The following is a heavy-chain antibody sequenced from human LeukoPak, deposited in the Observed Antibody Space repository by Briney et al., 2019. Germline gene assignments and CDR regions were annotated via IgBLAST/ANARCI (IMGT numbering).Heavy chain of an antibody. D-gene: IGHD3-22*01. J-gene: IGHJ4*02. Sequence: SETLSLTCTVSGGSISNSNYYWGWIRQPPGKGLEWIGSISYTGNTDYNPSLKSRVTISVDTSKNQFSLKLSSVTAADTAVYYCARGEINYYDSSGYISSFDYWGQGTLVTVSS. CDR2: ISYTGNT. V-gene: IGHV4-39*07. CDR1: GGSISNSNYY. CDR3: ARGEINYYDSSGYISSFDY.